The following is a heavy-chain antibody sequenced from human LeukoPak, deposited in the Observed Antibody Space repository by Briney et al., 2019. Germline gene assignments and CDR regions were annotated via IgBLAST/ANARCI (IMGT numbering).Heavy chain of an antibody. Sequence: SETLSLTCTVSGGPLSSGDYYWSWIRQPPGKGLEWLGYIYYSGSTNYNPSLKSRVTISVDTSKNQFSLKLSSVTAADTAVYYCARPLGGSSSWYAFDIWGQGTMVTVSS. CDR2: IYYSGST. CDR3: ARPLGGSSSWYAFDI. V-gene: IGHV4-30-4*01. J-gene: IGHJ3*02. CDR1: GGPLSSGDYY. D-gene: IGHD6-13*01.